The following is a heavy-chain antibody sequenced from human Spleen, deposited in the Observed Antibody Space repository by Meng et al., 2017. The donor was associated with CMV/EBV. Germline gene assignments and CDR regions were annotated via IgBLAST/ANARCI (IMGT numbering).Heavy chain of an antibody. J-gene: IGHJ4*02. CDR2: ISGYNGNT. CDR1: GYTFTTYG. CDR3: ARGYYGSGSYYGESDF. Sequence: ASVQVSCKASGYTFTTYGISWVRQAPGQGLEWMGWISGYNGNTNYARELQGRVTMTTDTSTTTVYMDLRSLRSDDTAVYYCARGYYGSGSYYGESDFWGQGTLVTVSS. V-gene: IGHV1-18*01. D-gene: IGHD3-10*01.